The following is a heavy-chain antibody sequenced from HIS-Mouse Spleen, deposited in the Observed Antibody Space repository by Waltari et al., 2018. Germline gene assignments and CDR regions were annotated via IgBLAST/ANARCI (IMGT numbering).Heavy chain of an antibody. J-gene: IGHJ2*01. CDR2: IYYVGIP. D-gene: IGHD6-13*01. V-gene: IGHV4-39*07. CDR1: GGSISSSSYY. Sequence: QLQLQESGPGLVKPSETLSLTCTVSGGSISSSSYYWGWIRQPPGKGLEWIGSIYYVGIPYYTPSLKSRVTISVDTSKNQFSLKLSSVTAADTAVYYCAREIPYSSSWYDWYFDLWGRGTLVTVSS. CDR3: AREIPYSSSWYDWYFDL.